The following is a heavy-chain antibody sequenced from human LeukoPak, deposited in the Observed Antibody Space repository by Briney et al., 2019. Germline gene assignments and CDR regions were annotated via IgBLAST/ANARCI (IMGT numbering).Heavy chain of an antibody. V-gene: IGHV4-59*01. CDR1: GGSISSYY. CDR3: ARDLYYYDSSGYYP. CDR2: IYYSGST. Sequence: SETLSLTCTVSGGSISSYYWSWIRQPPGKGLEWIGYIYYSGSTNYNPSLKSRATISVDTSKNQFSLKLSSVTAADTAVYYCARDLYYYDSSGYYPWGQGTLVTVSS. D-gene: IGHD3-22*01. J-gene: IGHJ5*02.